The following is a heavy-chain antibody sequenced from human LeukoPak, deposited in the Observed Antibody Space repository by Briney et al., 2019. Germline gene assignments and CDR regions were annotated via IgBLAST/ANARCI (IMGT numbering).Heavy chain of an antibody. D-gene: IGHD3-10*01. J-gene: IGHJ4*02. CDR1: GFTLSSYG. CDR2: ISYDGSNK. CDR3: AKDLEYYYGSGRDY. V-gene: IGHV3-30*18. Sequence: GGSLRLSCAASGFTLSSYGMHWVRQAPGKGLEWVAVISYDGSNKYYADSVKGRFTISRDNSKNTLYLQMNSLRAEDTAVYYCAKDLEYYYGSGRDYWGQGTLVTVSS.